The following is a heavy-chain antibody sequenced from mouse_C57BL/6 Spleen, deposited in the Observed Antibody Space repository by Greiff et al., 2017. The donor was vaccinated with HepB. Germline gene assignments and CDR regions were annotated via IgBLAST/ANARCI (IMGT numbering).Heavy chain of an antibody. CDR1: GYTFTSYW. V-gene: IGHV1-55*01. Sequence: QVHVKQSGAELVKPGASVKMSCKASGYTFTSYWITWVKQRPGQGLEWIGDIYPGSGSTNYNEKFKSKATLTVDTSSSTAYMQLSSLTSEDSAVYYCARSNGDWFAYWGQGTLVTVSA. CDR2: IYPGSGST. J-gene: IGHJ3*01. CDR3: ARSNGDWFAY.